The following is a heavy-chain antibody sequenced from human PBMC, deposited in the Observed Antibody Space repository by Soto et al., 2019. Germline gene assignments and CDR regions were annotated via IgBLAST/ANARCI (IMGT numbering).Heavy chain of an antibody. CDR3: ARARKEYYDILTGYYKLYWFDP. V-gene: IGHV3-7*01. J-gene: IGHJ5*02. CDR1: GFTFSSYW. CDR2: IKQDGSEK. Sequence: GGSLRLSCAASGFTFSSYWMSWVRQAPGKGLEWVANIKQDGSEKYYVDSVKGRFTISRDNAKNSLYLQMNSLRAEDTAVYYCARARKEYYDILTGYYKLYWFDPWGQGTLVTVSS. D-gene: IGHD3-9*01.